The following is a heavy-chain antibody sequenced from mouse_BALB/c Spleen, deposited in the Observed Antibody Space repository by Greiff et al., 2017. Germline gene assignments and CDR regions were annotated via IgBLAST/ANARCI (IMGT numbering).Heavy chain of an antibody. Sequence: EVHLVESGPGLVKPSQSLSLTCTVTGYSITSDYAWNWIRQFPGNKLEWMGYISYDGSNNYNPSLKNRISITRDTSKNQFFLKLNSVTTEDTATYYCARDPYWGAMDYWGQGTSVTVSS. J-gene: IGHJ4*01. CDR1: GYSITSDYA. CDR2: ISYDGSN. CDR3: ARDPYWGAMDY. V-gene: IGHV3-6*02. D-gene: IGHD2-10*01.